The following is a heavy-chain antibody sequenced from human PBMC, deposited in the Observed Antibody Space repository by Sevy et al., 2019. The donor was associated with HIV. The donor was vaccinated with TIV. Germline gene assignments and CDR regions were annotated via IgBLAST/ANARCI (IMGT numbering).Heavy chain of an antibody. V-gene: IGHV3-74*01. CDR3: ARGYSYGYGMDV. D-gene: IGHD5-18*01. CDR2: ISSDGSPT. CDR1: GFTFSSYW. J-gene: IGHJ6*02. Sequence: GGSLRLSCEASGFTFSSYWMHWVRQSPDKGLVWVSRISSDGSPTNYADSVKGRFTISRDNAKNTLYLQMNSLRAEDTALYYCARGYSYGYGMDVWGQGTTVTVSS.